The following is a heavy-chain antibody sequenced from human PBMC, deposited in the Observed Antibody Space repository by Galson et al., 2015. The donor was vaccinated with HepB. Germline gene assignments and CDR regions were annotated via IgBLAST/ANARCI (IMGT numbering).Heavy chain of an antibody. Sequence: CLRLSCAASGFTFSDYYMSWIRQAPGKGLEWVSYISGSGNSIYYAGSVKGRFTISRDNAKNSLYLQMNSLRADDAAVYYCARDLDISVSDAFHIWGQGTMVTVSS. D-gene: IGHD2-2*03. CDR3: ARDLDISVSDAFHI. CDR1: GFTFSDYY. V-gene: IGHV3-11*01. CDR2: ISGSGNSI. J-gene: IGHJ3*02.